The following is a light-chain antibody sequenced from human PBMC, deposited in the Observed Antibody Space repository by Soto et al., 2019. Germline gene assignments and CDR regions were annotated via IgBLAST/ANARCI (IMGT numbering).Light chain of an antibody. J-gene: IGKJ3*01. Sequence: EIVLTQSPGTLSLSPGERATLSCRASQSVSSTYVAWYQQRPGQTPKLLIYEASTRATCIPDRFRGRGSGTDYALTISRLELEDSAVYYCQQYGVSPLTFGPGTKVEIK. CDR3: QQYGVSPLT. CDR1: QSVSSTY. V-gene: IGKV3-20*01. CDR2: EAS.